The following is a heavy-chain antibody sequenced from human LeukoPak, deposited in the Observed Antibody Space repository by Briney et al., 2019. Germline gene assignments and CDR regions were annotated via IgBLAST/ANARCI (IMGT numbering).Heavy chain of an antibody. V-gene: IGHV3-9*03. CDR1: GFTFDDYA. D-gene: IGHD4-11*01. CDR2: ISWNSGSI. Sequence: GGSLRLSCAASGFTFDDYAMHWVRRAPGKGLEWVSGISWNSGSIGYADSVKGRFTISRDNAKNSLYLQMNSLRAEDMALYYCAKDGGYSNYGEYAFDIWGQGTMVTVSS. CDR3: AKDGGYSNYGEYAFDI. J-gene: IGHJ3*02.